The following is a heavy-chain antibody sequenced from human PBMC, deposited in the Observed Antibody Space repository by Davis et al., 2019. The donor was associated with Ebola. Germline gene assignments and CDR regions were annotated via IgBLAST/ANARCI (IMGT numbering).Heavy chain of an antibody. CDR2: IYYTGST. J-gene: IGHJ4*02. Sequence: SETLSLTCTVSGGSISSYFWSWLRQPPGKGLEWIGYIYYTGSTNYNPSLQSRVTVSVDTSKKQFSLKLTSVTAADTAMYYCARDYVYWGQGILVTVSS. D-gene: IGHD2-8*01. CDR1: GGSISSYF. V-gene: IGHV4-59*12. CDR3: ARDYVY.